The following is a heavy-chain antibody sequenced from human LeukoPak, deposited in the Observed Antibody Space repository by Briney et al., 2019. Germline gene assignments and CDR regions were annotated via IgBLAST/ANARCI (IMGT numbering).Heavy chain of an antibody. V-gene: IGHV4-59*13. D-gene: IGHD3-22*01. CDR3: ARAIGYYDSSGEPLGAFDI. CDR1: GGSISSYY. Sequence: SETLSLTCTVSGGSISSYYWSWIRQPPGKGLEGIGYIYYSGSTNYNPSLKSRVTISVDTSKNQFSLKLSSVTAADTAVYYCARAIGYYDSSGEPLGAFDIWGQGTMVTVSS. CDR2: IYYSGST. J-gene: IGHJ3*02.